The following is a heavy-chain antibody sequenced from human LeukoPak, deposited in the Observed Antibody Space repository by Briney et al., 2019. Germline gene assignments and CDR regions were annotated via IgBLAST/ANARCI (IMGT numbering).Heavy chain of an antibody. D-gene: IGHD3-10*02. Sequence: GGSLRLSCAASGFTFSSYEMNWVRQAPGEGLEWVSYISSSGSTIYYADSVKGRFTISRDNAKNSLYLQMKSLRAEDTAVYYCAELGITMIGGVWGKGTTVTISS. CDR3: AELGITMIGGV. CDR1: GFTFSSYE. V-gene: IGHV3-48*03. J-gene: IGHJ6*04. CDR2: ISSSGSTI.